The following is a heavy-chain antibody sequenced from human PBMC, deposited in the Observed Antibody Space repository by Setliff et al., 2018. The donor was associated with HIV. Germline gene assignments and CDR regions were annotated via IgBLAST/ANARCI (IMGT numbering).Heavy chain of an antibody. CDR1: GFTFDDYA. Sequence: PGGSLRLSCAASGFTFDDYAMHWVRQAPGKGLEWVSGISWNSGSIGYADSVKGRFTISRDNAKNSLYLQMNSLRAEDMALYYCARGLDYGNYVRYLDYWGQGTLVTVSS. D-gene: IGHD4-17*01. V-gene: IGHV3-9*03. CDR3: ARGLDYGNYVRYLDY. CDR2: ISWNSGSI. J-gene: IGHJ4*02.